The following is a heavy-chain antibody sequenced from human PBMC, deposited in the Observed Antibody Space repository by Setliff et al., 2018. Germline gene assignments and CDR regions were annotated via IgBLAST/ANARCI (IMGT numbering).Heavy chain of an antibody. CDR3: AKSRPMIVPGSVDY. CDR2: VRYDEGNK. V-gene: IGHV3-30*02. CDR1: GFSFSTFSSYG. D-gene: IGHD3-22*01. Sequence: PGGSLRLSCAASGFSFSTFSSYGMHWVRQAPGKGLEWVTFVRYDEGNKYYADSVKGRFTVSRDNSQNTVYLQMNSLRAEDTAVNYCAKSRPMIVPGSVDYWGLGTLVTVSS. J-gene: IGHJ4*02.